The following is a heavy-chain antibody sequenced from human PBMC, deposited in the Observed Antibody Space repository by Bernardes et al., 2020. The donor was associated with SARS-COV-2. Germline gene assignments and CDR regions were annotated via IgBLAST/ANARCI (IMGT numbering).Heavy chain of an antibody. CDR3: ARLRRGLFYYYGMDV. D-gene: IGHD3-10*01. J-gene: IGHJ6*02. V-gene: IGHV4-59*01. Sequence: SESLSLTCTVSGGSIRSYYWSWIRQPPGPGLEWIGYIYYSGSTNYNPSLKSRVTISVDTSKNQFSLKLSSVTAADTAVYYCARLRRGLFYYYGMDVWGQGTTVTVSS. CDR1: GGSIRSYY. CDR2: IYYSGST.